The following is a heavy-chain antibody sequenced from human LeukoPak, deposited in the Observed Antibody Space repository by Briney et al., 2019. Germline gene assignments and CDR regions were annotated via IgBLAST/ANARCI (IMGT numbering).Heavy chain of an antibody. J-gene: IGHJ4*02. V-gene: IGHV4-31*03. CDR1: GGSISSGGYY. CDR3: ARGTITFGGVIPPGY. D-gene: IGHD3-16*02. CDR2: IYYRGST. Sequence: SETLSLTCTVSGGSISSGGYYWSWIRQHPGKGLEWIGYIYYRGSTYYNPSLKSRVTISVDTSKNQFSLKLSSVTAADTAVYYCARGTITFGGVIPPGYWGQGTLVTVSS.